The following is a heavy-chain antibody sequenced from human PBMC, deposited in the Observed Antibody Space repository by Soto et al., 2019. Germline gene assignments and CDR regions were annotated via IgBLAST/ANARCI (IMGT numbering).Heavy chain of an antibody. CDR1: GFTFTSSA. Sequence: SVKVSCKASGFTFTSSAVQWVRQARGQRLEWIGWIVVGSGNTNYAQKFQERVTITRDMSTSTAYMELSSLRSEDTAVYYCAAELLWFGESARPFDYWGQGTLVTVSS. J-gene: IGHJ4*02. CDR2: IVVGSGNT. CDR3: AAELLWFGESARPFDY. D-gene: IGHD3-10*01. V-gene: IGHV1-58*01.